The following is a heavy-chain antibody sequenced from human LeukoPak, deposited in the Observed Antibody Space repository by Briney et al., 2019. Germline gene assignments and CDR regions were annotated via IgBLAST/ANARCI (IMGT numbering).Heavy chain of an antibody. J-gene: IGHJ4*02. CDR2: ICGSGGGT. CDR1: GFSFSTCA. Sequence: PGGSLRLSCAASGFSFSTCAMTWVRQAPGKGLEWVSAICGSGGGTYYIDSVKGRFTISRDNSRNIVDLQMNNLRAEDTAVYYCAKGGTIVGPTYFDFWGQGTLVTVSS. V-gene: IGHV3-23*01. CDR3: AKGGTIVGPTYFDF. D-gene: IGHD1-26*01.